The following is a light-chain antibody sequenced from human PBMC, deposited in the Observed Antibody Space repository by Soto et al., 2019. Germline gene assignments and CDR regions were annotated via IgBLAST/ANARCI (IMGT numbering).Light chain of an antibody. J-gene: IGKJ3*01. CDR3: QQYETYSGT. CDR2: RAS. V-gene: IGKV1-5*03. CDR1: QIINTW. Sequence: DIQMTQSPSTLSASVGDRVTITCRASQIINTWLAWYQQKPGKAPKLLIYRASNLVSGVQSRFSGSGSGTDFTLTISSLQPDDSSIYYCQQYETYSGTFGPGTKVDL.